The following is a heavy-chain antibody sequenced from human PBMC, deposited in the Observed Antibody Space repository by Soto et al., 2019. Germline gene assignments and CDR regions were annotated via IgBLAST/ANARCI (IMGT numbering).Heavy chain of an antibody. V-gene: IGHV4-31*03. Sequence: QVQLQESGPGLVGPSQTLSLTCTVSGGSIRSSTYYWTWIRHHPGKGLEWVGFIYFSGSTLYNPSLKSRVTISLDPSRNQFSLKLTSVTAADSAVYYCAREIRNQSGDSHHWYFDLWGRGTQVAVSS. D-gene: IGHD1-1*01. CDR2: IYFSGST. CDR3: AREIRNQSGDSHHWYFDL. CDR1: GGSIRSSTYY. J-gene: IGHJ2*01.